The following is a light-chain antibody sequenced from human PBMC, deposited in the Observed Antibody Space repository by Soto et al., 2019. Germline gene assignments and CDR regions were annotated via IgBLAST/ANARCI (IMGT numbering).Light chain of an antibody. CDR2: EAS. V-gene: IGKV1-39*01. Sequence: DIQMTQSPSSLSASVGDRVTITCQASQDISNYLNWYQQKPGKAPKLLIYEASSLESGVPSRFSGSGSGTDFALTISSLQPEDFATYYCQQGYSTPITFGQGTRLEIK. CDR3: QQGYSTPIT. CDR1: QDISNY. J-gene: IGKJ5*01.